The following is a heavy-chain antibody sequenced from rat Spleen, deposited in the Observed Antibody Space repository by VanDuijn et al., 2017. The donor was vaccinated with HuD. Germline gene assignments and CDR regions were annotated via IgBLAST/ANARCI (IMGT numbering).Heavy chain of an antibody. D-gene: IGHD1-6*01. CDR1: GFTFNNYW. CDR3: TRMYTTDYYYYVMDA. CDR2: ITNTGGST. J-gene: IGHJ4*01. V-gene: IGHV5-31*01. Sequence: EVQLVESGGGLVQPGRSLKLSCVASGFTFNNYWMTWIRQAPGKGLEWVASITNTGGSTYYPDSVKGRFTISRDNAKSTLYLQMNSLRSEDTATYYCTRMYTTDYYYYVMDAWGQGASVTVSS.